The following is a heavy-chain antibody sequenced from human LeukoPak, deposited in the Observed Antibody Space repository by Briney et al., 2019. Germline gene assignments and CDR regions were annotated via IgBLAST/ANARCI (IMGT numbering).Heavy chain of an antibody. J-gene: IGHJ6*02. CDR2: MNQDGSAK. V-gene: IGHV3-7*01. D-gene: IGHD3-16*01. Sequence: GGSLRLSCEASGFTFSNYNMSWVRQAPGKGLEWVANMNQDGSAKDYVDSVKGRFTISRDNARNSLYLQMSSLRAEDTAVYYCATYTHWVAGDVWGQGTTVTVSS. CDR3: ATYTHWVAGDV. CDR1: GFTFSNYN.